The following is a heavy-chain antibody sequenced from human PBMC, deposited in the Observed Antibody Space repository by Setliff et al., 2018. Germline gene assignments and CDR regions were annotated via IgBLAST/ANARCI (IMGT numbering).Heavy chain of an antibody. CDR3: ARSKSSSGWLNWFDP. D-gene: IGHD6-19*01. V-gene: IGHV4-31*03. Sequence: SATLSLTCTVSGGSISSGGYYWSWIRQHPGKGLEWIGYIYYSGSTYYNPSLKSRVTISVDTSKNQFSLKLSSVTAADTAVYYCARSKSSSGWLNWFDPWGQGTQVTVSS. CDR2: IYYSGST. CDR1: GGSISSGGYY. J-gene: IGHJ5*02.